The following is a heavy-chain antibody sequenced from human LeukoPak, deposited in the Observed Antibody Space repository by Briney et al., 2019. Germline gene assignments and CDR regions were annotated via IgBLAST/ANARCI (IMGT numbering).Heavy chain of an antibody. CDR2: INPSGGST. Sequence: ASVKVSCKASGYTFTSYYRHWVRQAPGQGLEWMGIINPSGGSTSYAQKFQGRVTMTRDTSTSTVYMELSSLRSEDTAVYYCARGERWYYYDSSGYPSFRIEPTNWFDPWGQGTLVTVSS. D-gene: IGHD3-22*01. CDR3: ARGERWYYYDSSGYPSFRIEPTNWFDP. J-gene: IGHJ5*02. V-gene: IGHV1-46*01. CDR1: GYTFTSYY.